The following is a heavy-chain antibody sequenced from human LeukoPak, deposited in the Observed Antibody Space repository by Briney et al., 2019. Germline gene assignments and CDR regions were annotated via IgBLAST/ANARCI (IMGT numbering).Heavy chain of an antibody. CDR2: INPNSGGT. CDR3: AREGPRISGSPRY. V-gene: IGHV1-2*02. J-gene: IGHJ4*02. CDR1: GYTFTGYY. Sequence: GASVKVSCKASGYTFTGYYMHWVRPAPGQGLEWMGWINPNSGGTNYAQKFQGRVTMTRDTSISTAYMELSRLRSDDTAVYYCAREGPRISGSPRYWGQGTLVTVSS. D-gene: IGHD1-26*01.